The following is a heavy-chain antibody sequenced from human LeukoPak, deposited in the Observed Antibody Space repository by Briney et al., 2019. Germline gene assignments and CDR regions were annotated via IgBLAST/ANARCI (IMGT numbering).Heavy chain of an antibody. Sequence: PGGSLTLSCAPAAFTFTIHYLYSVRQAARKGLVSVSRINKDGRFADYAPSVRGRFTASRDNARGMPYLEMNSLRADDTAVYYCVRGTSGGYDLWGQGTLVTVSS. CDR2: INKDGRFA. D-gene: IGHD3-10*01. CDR1: AFTFTIHY. J-gene: IGHJ1*01. V-gene: IGHV3-74*01. CDR3: VRGTSGGYDL.